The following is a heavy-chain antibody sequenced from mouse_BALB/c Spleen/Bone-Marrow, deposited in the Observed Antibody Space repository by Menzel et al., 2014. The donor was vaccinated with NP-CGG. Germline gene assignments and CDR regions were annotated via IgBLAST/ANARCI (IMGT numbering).Heavy chain of an antibody. J-gene: IGHJ4*01. D-gene: IGHD2-1*01. CDR1: GFSLTGYG. Sequence: VQLQQSGPGLVAPSQSLSITCTVSGFSLTGYGVNWVRQPPGKGLEWLGMIWGDGSTDYNSALKSRLSISKDNSKSQVLLKMNSLQTDDTARYYCARGGNYYAMDYWGQGTSVTVSS. V-gene: IGHV2-6-7*01. CDR3: ARGGNYYAMDY. CDR2: IWGDGST.